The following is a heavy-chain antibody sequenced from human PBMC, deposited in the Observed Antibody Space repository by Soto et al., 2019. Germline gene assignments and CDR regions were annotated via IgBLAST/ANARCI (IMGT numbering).Heavy chain of an antibody. V-gene: IGHV3-9*01. CDR3: AKDMREHYYYYGMDV. CDR1: GFTFDDYA. D-gene: IGHD1-1*01. J-gene: IGHJ6*02. CDR2: ISWNSGSI. Sequence: EVQLVESGGGLVQPGRSLRLSCAASGFTFDDYAMHWVRQAPGKGLEWVSGISWNSGSIGYADSVKGRFTISRDNAKNSLYLQMNSLRAEDTALYYCAKDMREHYYYYGMDVWGQGTTVTVSS.